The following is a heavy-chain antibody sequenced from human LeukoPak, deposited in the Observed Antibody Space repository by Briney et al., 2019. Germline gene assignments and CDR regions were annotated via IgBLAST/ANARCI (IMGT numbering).Heavy chain of an antibody. CDR1: GFTYSSYT. J-gene: IGHJ4*02. CDR3: AKEHYGEWGGFDY. Sequence: GGSLRLSCAASGFTYSSYTMSWVRQGPGKGLEWVSAISGSGGSTYYADSVKGRFTISRDNSKNTLYLQMNSLRAEDTAVYYCAKEHYGEWGGFDYWGQGTLVTASS. D-gene: IGHD4-17*01. CDR2: ISGSGGST. V-gene: IGHV3-23*01.